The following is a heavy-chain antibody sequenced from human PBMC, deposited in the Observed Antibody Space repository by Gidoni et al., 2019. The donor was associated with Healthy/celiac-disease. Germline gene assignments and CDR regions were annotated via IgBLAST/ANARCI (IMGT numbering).Heavy chain of an antibody. CDR3: ARGLGYSSGLYYYMDV. J-gene: IGHJ6*03. D-gene: IGHD6-19*01. CDR2: INHRGSP. Sequence: QVQLQQWGAGLLKPSETLSLTCAVYGGSFSGYYWSWIRQPPGKGLEWIGEINHRGSPNYNPSLKRRVTISVDTSKNQFSLKLSSVTAADTAVYYCARGLGYSSGLYYYMDVWGKGTTVTVSS. CDR1: GGSFSGYY. V-gene: IGHV4-34*01.